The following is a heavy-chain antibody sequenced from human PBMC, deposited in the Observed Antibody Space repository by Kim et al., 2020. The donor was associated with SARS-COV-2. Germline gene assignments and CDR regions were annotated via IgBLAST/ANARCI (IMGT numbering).Heavy chain of an antibody. CDR3: AREVQHSNSFDY. D-gene: IGHD2-21*01. V-gene: IGHV1-2*02. Sequence: NYEPKLQGRVTVTRDTSINTAYMELTRLTSDATAVYYCAREVQHSNSFDYWGQGTLVTVSS. J-gene: IGHJ4*02.